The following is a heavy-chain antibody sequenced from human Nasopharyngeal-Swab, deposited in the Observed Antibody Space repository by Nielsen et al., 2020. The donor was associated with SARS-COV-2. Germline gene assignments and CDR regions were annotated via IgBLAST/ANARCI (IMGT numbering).Heavy chain of an antibody. CDR3: ARGRDFSFDS. Sequence: SQTLSLTCAISGDSVSSHSAGWNWIRQSPSRGLEWLGRTLYRSKWYNDYAESGKSRLAVNPDTSKNQFSLQLNSVTPEDTAVYYCARGRDFSFDSWGQGTLVTASS. CDR1: GDSVSSHSAG. J-gene: IGHJ4*02. V-gene: IGHV6-1*01. CDR2: TLYRSKWYN. D-gene: IGHD3-3*01.